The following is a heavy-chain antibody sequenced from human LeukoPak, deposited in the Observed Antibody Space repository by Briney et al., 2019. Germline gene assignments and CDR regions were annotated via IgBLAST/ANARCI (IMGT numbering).Heavy chain of an antibody. CDR2: IYYGGST. CDR3: ARESRVVPYYFDY. CDR1: GGSISSYY. D-gene: IGHD3-3*01. J-gene: IGHJ4*02. Sequence: SETLPLTCTVSGGSISSYYWTWIRQPPGKGLEWIGYIYYGGSTNYNPSLKSRVTISVDTSKNQFSLRLSSVTAADTAVYYCARESRVVPYYFDYWGQGTLVTISS. V-gene: IGHV4-59*01.